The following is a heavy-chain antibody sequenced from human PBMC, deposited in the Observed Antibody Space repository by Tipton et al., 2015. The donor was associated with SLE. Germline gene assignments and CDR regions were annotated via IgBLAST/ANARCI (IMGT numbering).Heavy chain of an antibody. D-gene: IGHD6-13*01. J-gene: IGHJ5*02. CDR1: GFTFSSSS. CDR3: ARAPSSRARWFDP. Sequence: GSLRLSCAASGFTFSSSSMNWVRQAPGKGLEWVSSISSSTGYIYYADSLKGRFTISRDNAKNSLYLQMNSLRAEDTAVYYCARAPSSRARWFDPWGQGTLVTVSS. V-gene: IGHV3-21*01. CDR2: ISSSTGYI.